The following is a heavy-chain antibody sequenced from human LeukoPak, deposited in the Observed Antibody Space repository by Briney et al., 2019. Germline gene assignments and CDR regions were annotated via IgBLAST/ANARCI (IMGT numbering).Heavy chain of an antibody. CDR1: GFTFSSYE. J-gene: IGHJ4*02. V-gene: IGHV3-48*03. CDR2: IGTSGTII. Sequence: GGSLRLSCVASGFTFSSYEMNWVRQAPGKGLEWVSYIGTSGTIIYYAGSVKGRFTISRDNAKNSLYLQMNSLRAEDTAVYYCARDPPGTVSFDYWGQGTLVTVSS. CDR3: ARDPPGTVSFDY. D-gene: IGHD3/OR15-3a*01.